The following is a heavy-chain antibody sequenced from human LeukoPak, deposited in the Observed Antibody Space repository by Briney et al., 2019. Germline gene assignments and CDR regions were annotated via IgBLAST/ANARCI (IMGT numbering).Heavy chain of an antibody. CDR1: GDSISSGGYY. CDR3: ARVVATVTTIERHFDY. D-gene: IGHD4-17*01. V-gene: IGHV4-31*03. Sequence: SQTLSLTCTVSGDSISSGGYYWSWIRQHPGTGLEWIGYIYYSGSTYYNPSLKSRVTISVDTSKNQFSLKLSSVTAADTAVYYCARVVATVTTIERHFDYWGQGTLVTVSS. J-gene: IGHJ4*02. CDR2: IYYSGST.